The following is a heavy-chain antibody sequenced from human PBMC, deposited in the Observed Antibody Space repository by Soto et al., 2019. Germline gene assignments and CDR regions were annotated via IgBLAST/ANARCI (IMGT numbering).Heavy chain of an antibody. D-gene: IGHD2-2*02. V-gene: IGHV3-11*01. J-gene: IGHJ6*02. CDR3: ARAGCSSNSCYTIGYYYGRDV. Sequence: GALRLSCAASGFTFSDYYMSWIRQAPGKGLEWVSYISSSGSTIYYADSVKGRFTISRDNTKNSLYLQMNSLRAEDTAVYYCARAGCSSNSCYTIGYYYGRDVWGQGTTVTVSS. CDR2: ISSSGSTI. CDR1: GFTFSDYY.